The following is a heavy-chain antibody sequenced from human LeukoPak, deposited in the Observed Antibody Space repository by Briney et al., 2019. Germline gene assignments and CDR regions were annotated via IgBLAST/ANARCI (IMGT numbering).Heavy chain of an antibody. Sequence: GGSLRLSCAASGFTVSGTYMSWVRQAPGKGLEWVSVIYSGAGTYYADSVKGRLTISRDNSKNTLHLQMNSLRAEDTAVYYCARVGSGNYYKYFEHWGQGTLVTVSS. V-gene: IGHV3-53*01. CDR3: ARVGSGNYYKYFEH. D-gene: IGHD1-26*01. CDR1: GFTVSGTY. J-gene: IGHJ4*02. CDR2: IYSGAGT.